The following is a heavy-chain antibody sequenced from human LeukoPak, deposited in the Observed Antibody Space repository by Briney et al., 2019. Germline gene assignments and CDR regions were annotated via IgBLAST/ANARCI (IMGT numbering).Heavy chain of an antibody. Sequence: TGGSLRLSCAASGFTFTTYTMNWVRQAPGKGLEWVSSISGSGAYIYYADSVKGRFTISRDNVKNSLYLQMNSLRAEDTAVYYCARGPYSGYEESFDYWGQGTLVTVSS. V-gene: IGHV3-21*01. J-gene: IGHJ4*02. CDR2: ISGSGAYI. D-gene: IGHD5-12*01. CDR3: ARGPYSGYEESFDY. CDR1: GFTFTTYT.